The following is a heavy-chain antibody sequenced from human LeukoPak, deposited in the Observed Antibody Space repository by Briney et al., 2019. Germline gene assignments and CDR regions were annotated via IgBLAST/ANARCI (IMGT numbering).Heavy chain of an antibody. CDR1: GLAFSAYK. Sequence: PGGSLRLSCAASGLAFSAYKMHWVRQAPRKGLVWVSRINSDGSTTNYADSVKGRFTISRDNAKNTLYLQMNSLRAEDTAVYYCASSGWWAANDYWGQGTLVTVSS. CDR2: INSDGSTT. D-gene: IGHD6-19*01. V-gene: IGHV3-74*01. CDR3: ASSGWWAANDY. J-gene: IGHJ4*02.